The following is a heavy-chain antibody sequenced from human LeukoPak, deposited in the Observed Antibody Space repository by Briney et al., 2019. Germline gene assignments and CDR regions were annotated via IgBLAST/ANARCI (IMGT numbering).Heavy chain of an antibody. CDR1: GFTFSSYC. Sequence: PGISLRLSCAASGFTFSSYCMHWVRQAPGKGLEWVAVIWYDGSNKYYADSVKGRFTIYRDNSKNTLYLQLTSLRSEDTAVYYCARDALRYCSGGSCYSLGYWGQGTLVTVSS. D-gene: IGHD2-15*01. J-gene: IGHJ4*02. V-gene: IGHV3-33*08. CDR2: IWYDGSNK. CDR3: ARDALRYCSGGSCYSLGY.